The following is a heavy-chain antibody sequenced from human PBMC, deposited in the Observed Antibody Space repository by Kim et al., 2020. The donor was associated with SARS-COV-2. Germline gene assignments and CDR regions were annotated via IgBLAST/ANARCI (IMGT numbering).Heavy chain of an antibody. CDR3: ARALSDQHLVIDY. CDR2: ISYDGSNT. V-gene: IGHV3-33*05. J-gene: IGHJ4*02. CDR1: GFTFSSYG. D-gene: IGHD6-13*01. Sequence: GGSLRLSCAASGFTFSSYGMHWVRQAPGKGLEWVAGISYDGSNTYYADSVKGRFTISRDNSKNTLYLQMNSLRAEDTAVYYCARALSDQHLVIDYRGQGTLVSVSS.